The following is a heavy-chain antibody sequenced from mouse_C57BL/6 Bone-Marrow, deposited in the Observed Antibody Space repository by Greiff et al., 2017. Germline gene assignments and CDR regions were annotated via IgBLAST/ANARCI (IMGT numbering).Heavy chain of an antibody. CDR3: ASSRLFYYYGSSYLFAY. J-gene: IGHJ2*01. D-gene: IGHD1-1*01. CDR1: GYTFTDYY. CDR2: IIPNNGGT. V-gene: IGHV1-26*01. Sequence: EVKLQQSGPELVKPGASVKISCKASGYTFTDYYMNWVKQSHGKSLEWIGDIIPNNGGTSYNQKFKGKATLTVDTSSSTAYMELRSLTSVYSTVYYCASSRLFYYYGSSYLFAYWGQGTTLTVSS.